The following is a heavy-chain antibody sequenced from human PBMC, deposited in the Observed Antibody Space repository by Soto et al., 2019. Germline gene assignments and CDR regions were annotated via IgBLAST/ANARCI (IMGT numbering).Heavy chain of an antibody. CDR3: ATGGIAALLVENYYYGMDV. D-gene: IGHD6-6*01. V-gene: IGHV1-69*13. Sequence: SVKVSCKASRGTFSSYAISWVRQAPGQGLEWMGGIIPIFGTANYAQKFQGRVTITADESTSTAYMELSSLRSEDTAVYYCATGGIAALLVENYYYGMDVWGQGTTVTVSS. J-gene: IGHJ6*02. CDR2: IIPIFGTA. CDR1: RGTFSSYA.